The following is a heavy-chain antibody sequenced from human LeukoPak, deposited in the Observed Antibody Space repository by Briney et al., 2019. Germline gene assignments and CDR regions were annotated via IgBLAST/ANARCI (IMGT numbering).Heavy chain of an antibody. CDR2: LHHTRST. CDR3: ARVRESSPWELLLDY. V-gene: IGHV4-38-2*01. J-gene: IGHJ4*02. CDR1: GYSIRSGYY. Sequence: SQTLSLTCDVSGYSIRSGYYWAWIRQPPRKGLEWIGSLHHTRSTYYNPSLKSRVTMSVDRSNNKFSLQLSSATAADTALYYCARVRESSPWELLLDYWGQGILVTVSS. D-gene: IGHD3-10*01.